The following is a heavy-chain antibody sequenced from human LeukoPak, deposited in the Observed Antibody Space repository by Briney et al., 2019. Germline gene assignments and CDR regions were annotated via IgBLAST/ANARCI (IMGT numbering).Heavy chain of an antibody. CDR1: GGSISSYY. Sequence: SETLSLTCTVSGGSISSYYWSWIRQPPGKGLEWIGYIYYSGSTNYNPSLKSRVTISEDTSKNQFSLKLSSVTAADTAVYYCARERVDYYYYYMDVWGKGTTVTVSS. V-gene: IGHV4-59*01. J-gene: IGHJ6*03. CDR3: ARERVDYYYYYMDV. CDR2: IYYSGST.